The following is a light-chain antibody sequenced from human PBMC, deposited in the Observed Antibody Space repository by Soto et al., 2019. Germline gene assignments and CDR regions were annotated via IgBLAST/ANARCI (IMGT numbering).Light chain of an antibody. Sequence: DIQMTQSPSSLSASVGDRVTITCQASQDIRTHLNWVQQKPGKAPKLLIYGASYLEIGVPSRFSGGGSGTDFTLSISSLQPEDSATYYCQQYEILSIFGGGTKVEIK. CDR1: QDIRTH. J-gene: IGKJ4*01. CDR3: QQYEILSI. CDR2: GAS. V-gene: IGKV1-33*01.